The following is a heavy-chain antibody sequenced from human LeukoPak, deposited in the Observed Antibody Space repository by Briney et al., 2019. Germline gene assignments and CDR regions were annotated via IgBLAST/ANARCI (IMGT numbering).Heavy chain of an antibody. Sequence: GGSLRLSCAASGFTFSSYWVHWVRQAPGKGLVWVLRVNSDESMTTYADSVNGRFTISRGNAKNTLYLQMKSLRAEDTAVYYCARGHLPTPRSAMDVWGQGTTVTVSS. CDR3: ARGHLPTPRSAMDV. J-gene: IGHJ6*02. D-gene: IGHD3-3*02. CDR1: GFTFSSYW. CDR2: VNSDESMT. V-gene: IGHV3-74*01.